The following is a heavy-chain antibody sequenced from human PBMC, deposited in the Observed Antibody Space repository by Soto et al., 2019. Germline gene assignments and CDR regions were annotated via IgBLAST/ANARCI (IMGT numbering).Heavy chain of an antibody. D-gene: IGHD1-26*01. CDR1: GGTFSTSS. CDR2: IIPIFTRT. Sequence: QLQLVQSGTEVKEPGSSVKVSCKASGGTFSTSSFVWVRQGPGQGLEWMGGIIPIFTRTNFAQQFQGRVTSSADESTRPTYMELRSLTAEDTAIYYCARDVVRATAGDSWGQGTLVTVSS. J-gene: IGHJ4*02. V-gene: IGHV1-69*01. CDR3: ARDVVRATAGDS.